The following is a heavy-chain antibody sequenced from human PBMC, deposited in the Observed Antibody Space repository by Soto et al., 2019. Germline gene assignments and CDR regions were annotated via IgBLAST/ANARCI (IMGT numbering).Heavy chain of an antibody. CDR1: GFTFSDYY. V-gene: IGHV3-11*01. CDR3: AKVRT. CDR2: ISSSGSTI. Sequence: GGSLRLSGAASGFTFSDYYMSWIRQAPCRGLDWVSYISSSGSTIYYADPVKGRFTSSRDNAKNSLNLKMNSLRAEDTAVYYYAKVRTWGQGTLVTVS. J-gene: IGHJ5*02.